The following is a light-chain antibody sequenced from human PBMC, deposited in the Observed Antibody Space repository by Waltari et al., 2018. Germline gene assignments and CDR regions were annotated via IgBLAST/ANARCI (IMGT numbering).Light chain of an antibody. CDR3: QSYDPSLSVV. CDR2: GVN. CDR1: GSNIGAGYD. Sequence: QSVLTPPPSVSGAPGQRVSISSTGSGSNIGAGYDVHWYQQLPGKAPKLLIYGVNTRPLGVPDRFSGSLSGTSAYLAIAGLQADDEADYYCQSYDPSLSVVFGGGTRLTVL. V-gene: IGLV1-40*01. J-gene: IGLJ2*01.